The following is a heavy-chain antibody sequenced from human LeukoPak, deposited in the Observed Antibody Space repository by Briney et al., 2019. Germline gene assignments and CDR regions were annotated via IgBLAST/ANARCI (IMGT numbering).Heavy chain of an antibody. CDR3: ARCKDYYVSGSYYKTFDY. CDR1: GGSISGSRT. CDR2: IPYSGST. J-gene: IGHJ4*02. V-gene: IGHV4-39*07. Sequence: SETLSLTCTVSGGSISGSRTWGWVRQPPGKGLEWIGSIPYSGSTYYNPSLKSRLTISVDTSKNQFSLKLSSVTAADTAVCYCARCKDYYVSGSYYKTFDYWGQGTLVTASS. D-gene: IGHD3-10*01.